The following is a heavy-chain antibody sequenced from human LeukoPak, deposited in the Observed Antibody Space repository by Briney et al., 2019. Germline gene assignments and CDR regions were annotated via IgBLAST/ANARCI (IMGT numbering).Heavy chain of an antibody. CDR2: IYYNRTT. J-gene: IGHJ4*02. CDR1: GGSITSGGYY. V-gene: IGHV4-31*03. D-gene: IGHD5-18*01. CDR3: AADHTAMVMGY. Sequence: SLSLTSTVYGGSITSGGYYCSWLRQHPGTGLEWTGYIYYNRTTYYNPSPKTRVTISVDTSKKQFSLKLSSVTVADTAVYYCAADHTAMVMGYWGQGTLVTVSS.